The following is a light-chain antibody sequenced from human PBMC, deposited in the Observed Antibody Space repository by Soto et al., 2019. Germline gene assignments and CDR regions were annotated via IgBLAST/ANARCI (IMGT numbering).Light chain of an antibody. CDR2: EVS. V-gene: IGLV2-8*01. J-gene: IGLJ2*01. Sequence: QSALTQPPSASGSPGQSVTISCTGTSSDVGGYNYVSWYQQYPGKAPTLMIYEVSKRPSGVPDRFSGSKSGNTASLTVSGLQAEDEADYYCSSYGGSNIVLFGGGTKLTVL. CDR3: SSYGGSNIVL. CDR1: SSDVGGYNY.